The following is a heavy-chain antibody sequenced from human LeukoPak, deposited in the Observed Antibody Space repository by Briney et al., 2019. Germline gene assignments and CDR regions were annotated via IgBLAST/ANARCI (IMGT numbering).Heavy chain of an antibody. CDR2: ISSNGGST. CDR1: GFTFNSYG. V-gene: IGHV3-64*01. Sequence: GGSLRLSCAASGFTFNSYGMHWVRQAPGKGLEYVSAISSNGGSTYYANSVKGRFTISRDNSKNTLYLQMGSLRTEDMAVYYCARASSGWYGYWGQGTLVTVSS. J-gene: IGHJ4*02. CDR3: ARASSGWYGY. D-gene: IGHD6-19*01.